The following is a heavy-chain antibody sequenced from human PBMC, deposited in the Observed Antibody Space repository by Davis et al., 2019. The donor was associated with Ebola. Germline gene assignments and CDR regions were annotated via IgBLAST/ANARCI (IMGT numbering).Heavy chain of an antibody. CDR2: ISGSGGST. CDR3: AKVETSSSWFYYYYYGMDV. CDR1: GFTFNTYW. Sequence: GESLKISCTVSGFTFNTYWMDWVRQAPGKGLEWVSAISGSGGSTYYADSVKGRFTISRDNSKNTLYLQMNSLRAEDTAVYYCAKVETSSSWFYYYYYGMDVWGQGTTVTVSS. J-gene: IGHJ6*02. V-gene: IGHV3-23*01. D-gene: IGHD6-13*01.